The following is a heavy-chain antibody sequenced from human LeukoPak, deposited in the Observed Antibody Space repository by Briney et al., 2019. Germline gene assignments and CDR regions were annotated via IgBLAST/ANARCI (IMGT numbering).Heavy chain of an antibody. CDR3: ASDLRAKELDAFDI. CDR2: ISTSSSII. Sequence: GGSLRLSCAASGFTFSSYSMNWARQAPGKGLEWVSYISTSSSIIHYADSVKGRFIISRDNAKKSLYLQMNSLRAEDTAVYYCASDLRAKELDAFDIWGQGTMVTVSS. V-gene: IGHV3-48*01. J-gene: IGHJ3*02. D-gene: IGHD1-7*01. CDR1: GFTFSSYS.